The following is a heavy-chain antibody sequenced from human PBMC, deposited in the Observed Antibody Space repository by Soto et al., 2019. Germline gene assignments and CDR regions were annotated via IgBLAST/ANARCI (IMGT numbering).Heavy chain of an antibody. CDR2: INAGNGNT. CDR1: GYTFTSYA. CDR3: ARESTRPSYYYYGMDV. D-gene: IGHD2-2*01. J-gene: IGHJ6*02. V-gene: IGHV1-3*01. Sequence: QVQLVQSGAEVKKPGASVKVSCKASGYTFTSYAMHWVRQAPGQRLEWMGWINAGNGNTKYSQKFQGRVTITRDTSASTADMELSSLRSEDTAVYYCARESTRPSYYYYGMDVWGQGTTVTVSS.